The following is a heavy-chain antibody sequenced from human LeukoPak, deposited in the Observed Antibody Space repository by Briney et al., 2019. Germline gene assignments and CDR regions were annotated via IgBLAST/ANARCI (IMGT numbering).Heavy chain of an antibody. CDR1: GLTFGVYY. CDR2: ISPTGDII. CDR3: AREHWAAPDH. Sequence: GGSLRLCCAASGLTFGVYYMTWIRQAPGRGLEPLSFISPTGDIIKYVDSVKGRFTISRDNAKSSMYLEMNSLRAEDTAVYYCAREHWAAPDHCGQGTLVTVSS. V-gene: IGHV3-11*01. D-gene: IGHD3-16*01. J-gene: IGHJ4*02.